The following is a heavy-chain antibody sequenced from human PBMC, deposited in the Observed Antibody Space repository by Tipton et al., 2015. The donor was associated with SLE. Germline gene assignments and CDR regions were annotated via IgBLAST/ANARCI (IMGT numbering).Heavy chain of an antibody. Sequence: TLSLTCAVYGGSFSGYYWSWIRQPPGKGLEWIGEINHSGSTNYNPSLKSRVTISVDTSKNQFSLKLSSVTAADTAVYYCASKLGICPDSCGQGTLVTVSS. V-gene: IGHV4-34*01. CDR3: ASKLGICPDS. CDR2: INHSGST. CDR1: GGSFSGYY. D-gene: IGHD7-27*01. J-gene: IGHJ4*02.